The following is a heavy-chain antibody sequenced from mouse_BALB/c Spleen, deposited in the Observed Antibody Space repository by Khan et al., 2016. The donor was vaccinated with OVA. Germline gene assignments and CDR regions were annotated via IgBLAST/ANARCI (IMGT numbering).Heavy chain of an antibody. CDR3: ARSGTISPVVATDFNS. Sequence: EVQLQESGPGLVKPSQSLSLTCTVTGYSITSDYAWNWIRQFPGNKLEWMGYIKYSGSTSYNPSLKSRISITRNTSQNQFFLQLSSVTTEDTATYYCARSGTISPVVATDFNSWGQGTTLTVSS. D-gene: IGHD1-1*01. J-gene: IGHJ2*01. CDR2: IKYSGST. V-gene: IGHV3-2*02. CDR1: GYSITSDYA.